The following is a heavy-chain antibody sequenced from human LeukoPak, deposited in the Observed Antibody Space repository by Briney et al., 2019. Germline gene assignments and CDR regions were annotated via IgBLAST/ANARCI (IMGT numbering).Heavy chain of an antibody. CDR1: GFTFDSYA. CDR3: ARDTYDSSDFLC. CDR2: IKQDGSEK. D-gene: IGHD3-22*01. Sequence: GGSLRLSCRASGFTFDSYAMTWVRQAPGKGLEWVANIKQDGSEKYYVDSVKGRFTISRDNAKNSLYLQMNSLRAEDTTVYYCARDTYDSSDFLCWGQGTLVTVSS. V-gene: IGHV3-7*01. J-gene: IGHJ4*02.